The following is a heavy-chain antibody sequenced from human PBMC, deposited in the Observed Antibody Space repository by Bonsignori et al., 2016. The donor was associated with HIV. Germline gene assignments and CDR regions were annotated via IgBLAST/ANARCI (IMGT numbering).Heavy chain of an antibody. CDR3: ARVQQLAFDY. CDR2: IKQDGSEK. D-gene: IGHD6-13*01. Sequence: WIRQPPGKGLEWVANIKQDGSEKNYVDSVKGRFTISRDNAKNSVYLQMNSLRAEDTAVYYCARVQQLAFDYWGQGTLVTVSS. V-gene: IGHV3-7*03. J-gene: IGHJ4*02.